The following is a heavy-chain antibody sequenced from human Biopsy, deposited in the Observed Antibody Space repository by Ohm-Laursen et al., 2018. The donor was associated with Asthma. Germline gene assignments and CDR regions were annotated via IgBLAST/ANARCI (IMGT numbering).Heavy chain of an antibody. CDR1: GASISSLNW. D-gene: IGHD1-14*01. Sequence: TLSLTCKVSGASISSLNWWSWVRQPPGKGLEWIGEIYHSGNTKYNPSLDSRVTISVDKSENLFSLKLTSVTAADTAVYYCAKCSRDRNGLIDHWGQGTLVSVSS. J-gene: IGHJ4*02. CDR3: AKCSRDRNGLIDH. V-gene: IGHV4-4*02. CDR2: IYHSGNT.